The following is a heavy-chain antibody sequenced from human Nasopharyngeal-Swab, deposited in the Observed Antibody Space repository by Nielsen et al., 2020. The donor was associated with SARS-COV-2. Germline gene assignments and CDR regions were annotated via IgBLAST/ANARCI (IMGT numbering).Heavy chain of an antibody. CDR3: ARIVSGYYGSGSLRRNWFGP. Sequence: GESLKISCAASGFTFSSYSMNWVRQAPGKGLEWVSYISSSSSTIYYADSVKGRFTISRDNAKNSLYLQMNSLRDEDTAVYYCARIVSGYYGSGSLRRNWFGPWGQGTLVTVSS. CDR2: ISSSSSTI. V-gene: IGHV3-48*02. CDR1: GFTFSSYS. J-gene: IGHJ5*02. D-gene: IGHD3-10*01.